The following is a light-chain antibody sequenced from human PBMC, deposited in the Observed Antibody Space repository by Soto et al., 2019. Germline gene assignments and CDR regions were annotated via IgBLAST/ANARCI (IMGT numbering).Light chain of an antibody. V-gene: IGKV1-39*01. Sequence: DIPMTQSPSSLSASVGDRVTITCRASQSISSYLNWYQQKPGKAPKLLIYAASSLQSGVPSRFSGSGSGTDFTLTISSLQPEDFATYYCQQSYSTSRFGQGTKLEIK. CDR1: QSISSY. CDR3: QQSYSTSR. J-gene: IGKJ2*01. CDR2: AAS.